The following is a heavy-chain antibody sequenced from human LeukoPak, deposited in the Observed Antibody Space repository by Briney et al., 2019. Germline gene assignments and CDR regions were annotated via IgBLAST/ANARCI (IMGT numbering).Heavy chain of an antibody. Sequence: SETLSLTCTVSGGSISSYYWSWIRQPPGKGLQWIGFIYSSGSTNYNSSLKSRVTISLDTSNTQFSLRVSSVTSADTAVYYCARGNSGYDYAFDIWGQGTMVTVSS. CDR1: GGSISSYY. D-gene: IGHD5-12*01. V-gene: IGHV4-59*01. CDR2: IYSSGST. J-gene: IGHJ3*02. CDR3: ARGNSGYDYAFDI.